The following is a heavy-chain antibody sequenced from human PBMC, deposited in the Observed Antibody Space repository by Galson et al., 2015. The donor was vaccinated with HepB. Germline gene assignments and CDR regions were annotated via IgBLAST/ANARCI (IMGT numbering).Heavy chain of an antibody. D-gene: IGHD6-19*01. CDR1: GFTFSSYS. CDR3: ARDQGSGWPYYYYGMDV. CDR2: ISSSSSYI. V-gene: IGHV3-21*01. J-gene: IGHJ6*02. Sequence: SLRLSCAASGFTFSSYSMNWVRQAPGKGLEWVSSISSSSSYIYYADSVKGRFTISRDNAKNSLYLQMNSLRAEDTAVYYCARDQGSGWPYYYYGMDVWGQGTTVTVSS.